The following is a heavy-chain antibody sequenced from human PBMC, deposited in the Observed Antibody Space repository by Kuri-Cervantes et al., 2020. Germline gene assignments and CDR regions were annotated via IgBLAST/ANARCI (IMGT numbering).Heavy chain of an antibody. V-gene: IGHV3-15*01. D-gene: IGHD6-19*01. J-gene: IGHJ4*02. Sequence: GESLKISCAVSGLTFSNAWMSWVRQAPGKGLEWVGRIKNNADGGTTDYAAPVKGRFTISRDDSKNTLFLQMNTLKTEDTAMYYCTTDRGQWLRLLYWGQGTLVTVSS. CDR1: GLTFSNAW. CDR3: TTDRGQWLRLLY. CDR2: IKNNADGGTT.